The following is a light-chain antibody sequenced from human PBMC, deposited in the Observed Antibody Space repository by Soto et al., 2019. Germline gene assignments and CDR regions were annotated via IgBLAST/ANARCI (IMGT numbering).Light chain of an antibody. J-gene: IGKJ5*01. CDR2: AAS. Sequence: DIQMTQCPSTLSASVGDRVTITCRASQGISSYLAWYQQKPGKAPKLLIYAASTLQSGVPSRFSGSGSGTEFTLTISSLQPEDFATYYCQQLNSYPSITFGQGTRLAIK. CDR1: QGISSY. V-gene: IGKV1-9*01. CDR3: QQLNSYPSIT.